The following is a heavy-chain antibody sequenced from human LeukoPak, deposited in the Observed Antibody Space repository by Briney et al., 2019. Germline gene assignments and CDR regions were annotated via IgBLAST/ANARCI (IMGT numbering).Heavy chain of an antibody. CDR3: ARAYIVATGYFDY. Sequence: GESLKISCKGSEYSFTSYWIGWVRQMPGKGLEWMGIIYPGDSDTRYSPSFQGQVTISADKSISTAYLQWSSLKASDTAMYYCARAYIVATGYFDYWGQGTLVTVSS. CDR1: EYSFTSYW. D-gene: IGHD5-12*01. CDR2: IYPGDSDT. V-gene: IGHV5-51*01. J-gene: IGHJ4*02.